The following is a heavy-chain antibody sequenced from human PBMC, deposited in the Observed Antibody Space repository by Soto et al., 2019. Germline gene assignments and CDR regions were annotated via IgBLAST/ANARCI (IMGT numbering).Heavy chain of an antibody. Sequence: GGSLRLSCAASGFTFSNSWMSWVRQAPGKGLEWVANIKEDGSEKDYVDPVKGRFTITRDNAKNSLYLQMNNLRAEDTAAYFCTRKRFGMDVWGQGTTVTVS. CDR2: IKEDGSEK. CDR3: TRKRFGMDV. V-gene: IGHV3-7*03. J-gene: IGHJ6*02. CDR1: GFTFSNSW.